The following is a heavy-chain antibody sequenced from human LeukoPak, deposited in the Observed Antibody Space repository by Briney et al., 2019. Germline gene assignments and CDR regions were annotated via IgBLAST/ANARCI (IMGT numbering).Heavy chain of an antibody. V-gene: IGHV3-23*01. CDR1: GFSFSNYG. D-gene: IGHD1-1*01. J-gene: IGHJ4*02. CDR3: AKDFVGTGNFRGGDY. Sequence: GGSLRLSCAASGFSFSNYGMHWVRQAPGKGLEWVSGISRIGGSTHYADSVKGRFTISRDNSKNILYLQMNSLRAEDTALYYCAKDFVGTGNFRGGDYWGQGTLVTVSS. CDR2: ISRIGGST.